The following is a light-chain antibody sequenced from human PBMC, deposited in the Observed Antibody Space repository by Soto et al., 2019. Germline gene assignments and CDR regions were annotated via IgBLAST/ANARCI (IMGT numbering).Light chain of an antibody. V-gene: IGLV1-40*01. CDR3: QSYDNNLSGPG. J-gene: IGLJ2*01. Sequence: QSVLTQPPSVSGAPGQRVTISCTGSNSNIGAGYDVHWYQQLPGTAPKLLIYTNNNRPSGVPDRFSGSKSGTSASLAITGLQAEDEADYYCQSYDNNLSGPGFGGGTQLTVL. CDR1: NSNIGAGYD. CDR2: TNN.